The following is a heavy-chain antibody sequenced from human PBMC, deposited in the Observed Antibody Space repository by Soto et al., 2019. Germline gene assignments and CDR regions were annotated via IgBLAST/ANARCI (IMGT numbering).Heavy chain of an antibody. D-gene: IGHD2-2*02. CDR2: ISAYNGNT. V-gene: IGHV1-18*01. CDR3: ARARIPAYWFDP. J-gene: IGHJ5*02. CDR1: GYTFTSYG. Sequence: QVQLVQSGAEVQNPGATVKVSCKASGYTFTSYGISWVRQAPGQGLEWMGWISAYNGNTNYAQKLQGRVTMTTDTSTSTAYMELRSLRSDDAAVYYGARARIPAYWFDPWGQGTLVTVSS.